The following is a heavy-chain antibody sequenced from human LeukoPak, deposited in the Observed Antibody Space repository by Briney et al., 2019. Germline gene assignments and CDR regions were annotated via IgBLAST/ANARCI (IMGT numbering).Heavy chain of an antibody. D-gene: IGHD1-26*01. CDR3: AGEKGHSGSYLDYYYGMDV. CDR2: IYYSGST. CDR1: GGSISSYY. V-gene: IGHV4-59*01. J-gene: IGHJ6*02. Sequence: PSETLSLTCTVSGGSISSYYWSWIRQPPGKGLEWIGYIYYSGSTNYNPSLKSRVTISVDTSKNQFSLKLSSVTAADTAVYYCAGEKGHSGSYLDYYYGMDVWGQGTTVTVSS.